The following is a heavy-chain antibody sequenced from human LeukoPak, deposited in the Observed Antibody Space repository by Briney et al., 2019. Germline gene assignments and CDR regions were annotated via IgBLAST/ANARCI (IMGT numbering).Heavy chain of an antibody. CDR2: IYYSGST. J-gene: IGHJ3*02. CDR3: ARGRRSLDAFDI. CDR1: GGSISGYY. Sequence: SETLSLTCTVSGGSISGYYWSWIRQPPGKGLEWIGYIYYSGSTNYNPSLKSRVTISVDTSKNQFSLKLSSVTAADTAVYYCARGRRSLDAFDIWGQGTMVTVSS. V-gene: IGHV4-59*01.